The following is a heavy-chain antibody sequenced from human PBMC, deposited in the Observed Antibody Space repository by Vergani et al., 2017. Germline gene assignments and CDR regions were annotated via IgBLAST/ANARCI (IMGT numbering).Heavy chain of an antibody. CDR2: IIPIFGTA. Sequence: QVQLVQSGAEVKKPGSSVKVSCKASGGTFSSYAISWVRQAPGQGLEWMGGIIPIFGTAKYAQKFQGRVTITADESTRTAYMELSSLISEDTAGYYCARDLFFRESKPYCYYYYRDVGGKGTTVTVSS. J-gene: IGHJ6*03. CDR3: ARDLFFRESKPYCYYYYRDV. CDR1: GGTFSSYA. V-gene: IGHV1-69*01. D-gene: IGHD2-21*01.